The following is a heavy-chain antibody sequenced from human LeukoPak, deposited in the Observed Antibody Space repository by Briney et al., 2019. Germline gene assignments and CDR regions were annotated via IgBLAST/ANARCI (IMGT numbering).Heavy chain of an antibody. CDR2: IDDSGNT. V-gene: IGHV4-59*01. J-gene: IGHJ6*03. Sequence: SETLSLTCLVSGGSMKRSYWTWIRQAPGKGLVWIGNIDDSGNTNYSPSLKSRVTISLDTSKNQFSLRVTSVTAADRGLYFCARDSSPDALPYMDAWGKGTTVTVSS. CDR1: GGSMKRSY. D-gene: IGHD6-6*01. CDR3: ARDSSPDALPYMDA.